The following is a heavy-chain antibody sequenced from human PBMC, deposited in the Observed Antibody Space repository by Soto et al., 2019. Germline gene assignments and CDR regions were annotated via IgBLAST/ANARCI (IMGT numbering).Heavy chain of an antibody. CDR3: ARSTYHFWSGHIGISSYYYYGMDV. J-gene: IGHJ6*02. CDR2: IIPIFGTA. Sequence: VASVKVSCKASGGTLSSYAISWVRQAPGQGLEWMGGIIPIFGTANYAQKFQGRVTITADESTSTAYMELSSLRSEDTAVYYCARSTYHFWSGHIGISSYYYYGMDVWGQGTTVTVSS. CDR1: GGTLSSYA. D-gene: IGHD3-3*02. V-gene: IGHV1-69*13.